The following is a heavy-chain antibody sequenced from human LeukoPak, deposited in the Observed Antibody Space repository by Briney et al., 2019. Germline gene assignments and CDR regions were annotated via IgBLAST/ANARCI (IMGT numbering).Heavy chain of an antibody. D-gene: IGHD5-18*01. CDR2: ISYDGSNK. J-gene: IGHJ3*02. CDR1: GFTFSSYG. CDR3: ARGGIVDTAMVRAFDI. Sequence: GGSLRLSCAASGFTFSSYGMHWVRQAPGKGLEWVAVISYDGSNKYYADSVKGRFTISRDNSKNTLYLQMNSLRAEDTAVYYCARGGIVDTAMVRAFDIWGQGTMVTVSS. V-gene: IGHV3-30*03.